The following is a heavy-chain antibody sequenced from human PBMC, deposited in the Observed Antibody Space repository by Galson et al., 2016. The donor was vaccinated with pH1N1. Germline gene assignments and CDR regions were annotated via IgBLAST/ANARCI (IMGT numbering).Heavy chain of an antibody. V-gene: IGHV1-46*01. CDR1: GYSVTRYY. CDR3: TRRYYFDY. CDR2: IDPNDGTT. J-gene: IGHJ4*02. Sequence: SVKVSCKASGYSVTRYYMHWVRQAPGQGLEWMGIIDPNDGTTTYSQKFQGRFSLTRDMSTNSVYMELTTLRPDDSAIYFCTRRYYFDYWGQGTLVTVSS.